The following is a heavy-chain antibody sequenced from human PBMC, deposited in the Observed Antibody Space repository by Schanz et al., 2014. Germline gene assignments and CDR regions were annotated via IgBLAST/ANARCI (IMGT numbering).Heavy chain of an antibody. J-gene: IGHJ5*01. CDR3: AKDLYNYGIFDS. Sequence: EVQLVESGGGLVKPGESLRLSCAASGFIFSAYTMNWVRQAPGKGLEWVSLIDYAGSTNYADSVKGRMTVSRDNSRKTLYLQMNSLRADDTAVYYCAKDLYNYGIFDSWGQGTLVTVSS. CDR2: IDYAGST. D-gene: IGHD3-16*01. CDR1: GFIFSAYT. V-gene: IGHV3-66*01.